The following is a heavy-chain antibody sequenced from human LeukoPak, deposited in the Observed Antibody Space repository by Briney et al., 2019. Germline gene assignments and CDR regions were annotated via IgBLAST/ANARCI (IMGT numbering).Heavy chain of an antibody. CDR2: IYYSGST. V-gene: IGHV4-59*12. J-gene: IGHJ4*02. CDR3: ARGNTYFDY. Sequence: SETLSLTCTVSGGSISSYYWSWIRQPPGKGLEWIGYIYYSGSTYYNPSLKSRVTISVDRSKNQFSLKLSSVTAADTAVYYCARGNTYFDYWGQGTLVTVSS. CDR1: GGSISSYY.